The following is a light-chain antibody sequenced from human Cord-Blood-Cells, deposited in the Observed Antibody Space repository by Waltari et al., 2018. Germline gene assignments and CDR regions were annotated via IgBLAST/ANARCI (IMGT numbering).Light chain of an antibody. CDR1: SSDVGSYNL. J-gene: IGLJ3*02. CDR3: CSYAGSSTWV. CDR2: EGS. Sequence: QSALTQPASVSGSPGQSITISCTGTSSDVGSYNLVSWYQQHPGKAPKLMIYEGSKRPSGVYNRFPRSKSGNTDSLTISGLQADDEADYYCCSYAGSSTWVFGGGTKLTVL. V-gene: IGLV2-23*01.